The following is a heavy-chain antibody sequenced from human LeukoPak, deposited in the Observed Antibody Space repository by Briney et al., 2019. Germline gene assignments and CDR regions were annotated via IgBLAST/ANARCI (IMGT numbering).Heavy chain of an antibody. V-gene: IGHV4-34*01. CDR3: ARGRPYSRTYYFDS. CDR1: GGSFSGYY. Sequence: SETLSLTCAVYGGSFSGYYWSWIRQPPGKGLEWIGEINHSGSTNYNPSLKSRVPISVDTSKNQFSLKLSSVPAADTAIYYCARGRPYSRTYYFDSWGQGTLVTVSS. CDR2: INHSGST. D-gene: IGHD4-11*01. J-gene: IGHJ4*02.